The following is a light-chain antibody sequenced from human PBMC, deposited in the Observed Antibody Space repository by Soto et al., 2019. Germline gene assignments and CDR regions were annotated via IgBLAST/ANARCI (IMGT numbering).Light chain of an antibody. J-gene: IGKJ1*01. V-gene: IGKV1-5*03. Sequence: DIQMTQSPSTLSASVGDRVTITCRASQSISNWLAWYQQKPGKAPKLLIYKASSLESGVPSRFSGSGSGTEFTLTISSLQPDDFAIYYCQQYNSDWTFGQGTKVEIK. CDR1: QSISNW. CDR2: KAS. CDR3: QQYNSDWT.